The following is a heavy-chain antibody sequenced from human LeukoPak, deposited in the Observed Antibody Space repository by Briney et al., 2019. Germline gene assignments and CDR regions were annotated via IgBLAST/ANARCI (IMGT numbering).Heavy chain of an antibody. CDR1: GYTFTSYG. Sequence: ASVKVSCKASGYTFTSYGISWVRQAPGQGLEWMGWISAYNGNTNYAQKLQGRVTMTTDTSTSTAYMELRSLRSDDTAVYYCARVVSSSWSEYFQHWGQGTLVTVSS. J-gene: IGHJ1*01. V-gene: IGHV1-18*01. CDR3: ARVVSSSWSEYFQH. D-gene: IGHD6-13*01. CDR2: ISAYNGNT.